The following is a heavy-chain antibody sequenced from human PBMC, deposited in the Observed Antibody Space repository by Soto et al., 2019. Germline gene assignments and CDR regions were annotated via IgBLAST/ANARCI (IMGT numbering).Heavy chain of an antibody. V-gene: IGHV4-30-4*01. Sequence: PSETLSLTCTVSGGSISSGDYYWSWIRQPPGKGLEWIGYIYYSGSIYYNPSLKSRVTISIDTSKNQFSLKLSFVTAADTAVYYCARTPIGYCNGVTCSNWFDPWGQGTLVTVSS. CDR1: GGSISSGDYY. CDR2: IYYSGSI. CDR3: ARTPIGYCNGVTCSNWFDP. D-gene: IGHD2-15*01. J-gene: IGHJ5*02.